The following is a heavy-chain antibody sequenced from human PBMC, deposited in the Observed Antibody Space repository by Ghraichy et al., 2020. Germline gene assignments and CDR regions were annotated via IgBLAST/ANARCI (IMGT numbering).Heavy chain of an antibody. CDR1: GGSFSGYY. J-gene: IGHJ4*02. CDR3: ATPGDYGETRD. CDR2: INHSGST. Sequence: SETLSLTCAVYGGSFSGYYWSWIRQPPGKGLEWIGEINHSGSTNYNPSLKSRITISVDTSKNQFSLKLSSVTAADTAVYYCATPGDYGETRDWGQGTLVTVSS. V-gene: IGHV4-34*01. D-gene: IGHD4-17*01.